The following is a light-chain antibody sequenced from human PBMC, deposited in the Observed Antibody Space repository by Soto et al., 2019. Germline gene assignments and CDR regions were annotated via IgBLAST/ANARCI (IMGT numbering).Light chain of an antibody. CDR1: GSDVGDYNY. Sequence: QSVLIQPASVSGSPGQSITISCTGTGSDVGDYNYVSWYQHHPGKAPKLMIYEVSNRPSGVSNRFSGSKSGNTASLAISGLQAEDEADYYCSSYTSSSTHYVFGTGTKVTVL. V-gene: IGLV2-14*01. CDR2: EVS. CDR3: SSYTSSSTHYV. J-gene: IGLJ1*01.